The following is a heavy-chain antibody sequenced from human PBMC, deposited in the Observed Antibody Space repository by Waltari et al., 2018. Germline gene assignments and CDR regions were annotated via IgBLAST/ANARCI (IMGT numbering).Heavy chain of an antibody. CDR2: ITPLYGST. Sequence: QVQVVQSGAEVKKPGSSVKVSCKDSGGTSNSHAFSWVRQVSGQGLEWLGGITPLYGSTFYSPKFEGRFIISADTLSGTIYMDLAGLTTEDTAVYYCARDLGGEAPLAFWGQGTLVSVS. CDR3: ARDLGGEAPLAF. CDR1: GGTSNSHA. J-gene: IGHJ4*02. V-gene: IGHV1-69*14.